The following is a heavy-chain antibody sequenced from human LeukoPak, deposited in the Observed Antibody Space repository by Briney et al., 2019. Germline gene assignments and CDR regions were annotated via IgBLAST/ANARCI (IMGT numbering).Heavy chain of an antibody. J-gene: IGHJ5*02. V-gene: IGHV3-53*01. D-gene: IGHD3-22*01. CDR2: IYSGGST. CDR3: ARDLSSAYVWPPYNWFDP. Sequence: PGGSLRLSCAASGFIVSSNYMTWVRQAPGKGLEWVSVIYSGGSTSYADSVKGRFTISRDQSKNTVYLQMNSLRAEDTAVYYCARDLSSAYVWPPYNWFDPWGQGTLVTVSS. CDR1: GFIVSSNY.